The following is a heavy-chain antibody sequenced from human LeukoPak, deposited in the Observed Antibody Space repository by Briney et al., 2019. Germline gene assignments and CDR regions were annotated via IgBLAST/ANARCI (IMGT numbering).Heavy chain of an antibody. Sequence: GASVKVSCKASGGTFSSYAISWVRQAPGQGLEWMGRIIPILGIANYAQKFQGRVTITADKSTSTAYMELSSLRSENTAVYYCARTYYYGSGSYSPFDYWGQGTLVTVSS. CDR1: GGTFSSYA. CDR3: ARTYYYGSGSYSPFDY. V-gene: IGHV1-69*04. J-gene: IGHJ4*02. D-gene: IGHD3-10*01. CDR2: IIPILGIA.